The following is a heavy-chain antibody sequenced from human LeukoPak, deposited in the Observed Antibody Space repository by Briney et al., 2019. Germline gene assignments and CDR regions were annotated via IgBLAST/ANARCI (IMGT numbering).Heavy chain of an antibody. CDR1: GGTFSSYA. Sequence: ASVKVSCKASGGTFSSYAISWVRQAPGQGLEWMGGINPNSGGTNYAQKFQGRVTMTRDTSISTAYMELSRLRSDDTAVYYCARRRGSGSYYNSPYYFDYWGQGTLVTVSS. J-gene: IGHJ4*02. V-gene: IGHV1-2*02. D-gene: IGHD3-10*01. CDR3: ARRRGSGSYYNSPYYFDY. CDR2: INPNSGGT.